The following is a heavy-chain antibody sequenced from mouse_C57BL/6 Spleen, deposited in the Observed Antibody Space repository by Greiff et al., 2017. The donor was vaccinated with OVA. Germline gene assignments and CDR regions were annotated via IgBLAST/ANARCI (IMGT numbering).Heavy chain of an antibody. CDR2: IWSGGST. V-gene: IGHV2-2*01. CDR3: GRGDYGYFRGIAY. CDR1: GFSLTSYG. J-gene: IGHJ3*01. D-gene: IGHD2-2*01. Sequence: QVHVKQSGPGLVQPSQSLSITCTVSGFSLTSYGVHWVRQSPGKGLEWLGVIWSGGSTDYNAAFISRLSISKDNSKSQVFFKMNSLHADDTAIYYGGRGDYGYFRGIAYWGQGTLVTVSA.